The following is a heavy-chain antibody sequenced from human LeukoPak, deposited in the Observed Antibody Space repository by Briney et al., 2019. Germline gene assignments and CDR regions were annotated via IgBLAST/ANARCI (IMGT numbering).Heavy chain of an antibody. J-gene: IGHJ3*02. CDR3: ARRGILPHDAFDI. CDR2: IYYSGST. CDR1: GGSISSSSYY. V-gene: IGHV4-39*01. D-gene: IGHD3-16*01. Sequence: SETLSLTCTVSGGSISSSSYYWGWIRQPPGKGLEWIGSIYYSGSTYYNPSLKSRVTISVDTSKNQFSLKLSSVTAADTAVYYCARRGILPHDAFDIWGQGTMVTVSS.